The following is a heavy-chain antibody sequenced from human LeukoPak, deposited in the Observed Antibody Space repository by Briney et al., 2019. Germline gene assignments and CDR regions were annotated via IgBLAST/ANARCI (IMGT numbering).Heavy chain of an antibody. Sequence: SETLSLTCTVSGGSISSYYWSWIRQPPGKGLEWIGYIYYSGSTNYNPSLKSRVTISVDTSKNQFSLKLSSVTAADTAVYYCARGGEGSSWYGYYYYYYMDVWGEGTTVTVSS. J-gene: IGHJ6*03. CDR3: ARGGEGSSWYGYYYYYYMDV. D-gene: IGHD6-13*01. V-gene: IGHV4-59*01. CDR1: GGSISSYY. CDR2: IYYSGST.